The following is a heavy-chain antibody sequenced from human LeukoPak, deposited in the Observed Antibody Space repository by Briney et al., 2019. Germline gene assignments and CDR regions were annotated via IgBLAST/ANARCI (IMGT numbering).Heavy chain of an antibody. J-gene: IGHJ4*02. CDR1: GFTFSSYW. CDR2: INSDGSST. D-gene: IGHD3-10*01. CDR3: AKDSGGITMVRGVSDY. Sequence: GGSLRLSCAASGFTFSSYWMHWVRQAPGKGLVWVSRINSDGSSTSYADSVKGRFTISRDNSKNTLYLQMNSLRAEDTAVYYCAKDSGGITMVRGVSDYWGQGTLVTVSS. V-gene: IGHV3-74*01.